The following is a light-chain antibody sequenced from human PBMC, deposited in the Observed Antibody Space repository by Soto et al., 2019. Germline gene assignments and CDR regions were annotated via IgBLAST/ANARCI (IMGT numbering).Light chain of an antibody. J-gene: IGKJ1*01. Sequence: DIQMTQSPSSLSASVGDRVTITCRTSHSISSYLNWYQQKPGKAPKLLIYAASSLQSGVPSRFSGSGSGTDFTLTISSLQPDDFATYYCQQSYSSPQTFGQGTKVHIK. CDR3: QQSYSSPQT. CDR2: AAS. CDR1: HSISSY. V-gene: IGKV1-39*01.